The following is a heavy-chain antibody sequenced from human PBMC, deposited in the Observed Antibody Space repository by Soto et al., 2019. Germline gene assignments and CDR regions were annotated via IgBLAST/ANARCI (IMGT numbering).Heavy chain of an antibody. J-gene: IGHJ4*02. Sequence: SETLSLTCTVSGGSISSGGYYWSWIRQHPGKGLEWIGYIYYSGSTYYNPSLKSRVTISVDTSKNQFSLKLSSVTAADTAVYYCAREGIVATIGLDYWGQGTLVTGSS. CDR1: GGSISSGGYY. V-gene: IGHV4-31*03. CDR3: AREGIVATIGLDY. CDR2: IYYSGST. D-gene: IGHD5-12*01.